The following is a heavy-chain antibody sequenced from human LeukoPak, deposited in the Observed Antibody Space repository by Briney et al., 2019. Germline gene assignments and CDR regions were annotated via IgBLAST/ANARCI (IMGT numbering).Heavy chain of an antibody. J-gene: IGHJ4*02. CDR1: GDSISSSSYY. V-gene: IGHV4-39*01. CDR3: ARHAIDSSGYYLDYFDY. D-gene: IGHD3-22*01. Sequence: SETLSLTCTVSGDSISSSSYYWGWIRQPPGKGLEWIGKSYYSGSTYYNPSLKSRVTTSVDTSKNRISLKLISVTAADTAVYSCARHAIDSSGYYLDYFDYWGQGTLVTVSS. CDR2: SYYSGST.